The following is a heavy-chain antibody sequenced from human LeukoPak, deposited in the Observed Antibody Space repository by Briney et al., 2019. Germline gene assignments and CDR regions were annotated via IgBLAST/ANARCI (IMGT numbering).Heavy chain of an antibody. CDR1: GFTFSSYA. CDR3: ARFGCRGGTCYSYGAFDM. D-gene: IGHD2-15*01. Sequence: GSLRLSCAASGFTFSSYAMSWVRQAPGKGLEWVSRISGSGTSTYYADSVKGRFTISRDNAKNSLYLQMNSLRAEDTAVYFCARFGCRGGTCYSYGAFDMWGQGTMVTVSS. J-gene: IGHJ3*02. CDR2: ISGSGTST. V-gene: IGHV3-23*01.